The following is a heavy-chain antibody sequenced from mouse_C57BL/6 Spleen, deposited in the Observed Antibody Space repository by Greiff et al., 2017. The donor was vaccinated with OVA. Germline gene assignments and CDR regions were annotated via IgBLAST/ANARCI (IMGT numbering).Heavy chain of an antibody. V-gene: IGHV14-2*01. CDR2: IDPEDGET. D-gene: IGHD2-4*01. Sequence: EVQLQQSGAELVKPGASVKLSCTASGFNIKDYYMHWVKQRTEQGLEWIGRIDPEDGETEYAPKFQGKATITADTSSNTAYLQLSSLTSEDTAVYYCAMGLRRGFDYWGQGTTLTVSS. J-gene: IGHJ2*01. CDR3: AMGLRRGFDY. CDR1: GFNIKDYY.